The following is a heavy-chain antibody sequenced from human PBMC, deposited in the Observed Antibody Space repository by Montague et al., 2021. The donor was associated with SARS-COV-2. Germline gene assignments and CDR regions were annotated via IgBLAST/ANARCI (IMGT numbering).Heavy chain of an antibody. Sequence: SETLSLTCAVYGGSFSGYYWSWIRQPPGKGLEWIGEINHSGSTNYNPSLKSRVTISVDTSKNQFSLKLSSVTAADTAVYYCARGYRQWLGRPFHYYYFDYWGQGTLVTVSS. V-gene: IGHV4-34*01. J-gene: IGHJ4*02. CDR3: ARGYRQWLGRPFHYYYFDY. D-gene: IGHD6-19*01. CDR1: GGSFSGYY. CDR2: INHSGST.